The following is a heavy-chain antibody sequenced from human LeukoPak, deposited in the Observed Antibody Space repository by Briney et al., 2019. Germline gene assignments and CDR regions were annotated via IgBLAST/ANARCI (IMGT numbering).Heavy chain of an antibody. J-gene: IGHJ3*02. Sequence: GGSLRLSCAASGFTFSSYGMHWVRQAPGKGLEWVAVIPYDGSNKYYADSVKGRFTISRDNAKNSLYLQMNSLRAEDTAVYYCARAYDSSGYYRQDPFDIWGQGTMVTVSS. CDR3: ARAYDSSGYYRQDPFDI. CDR1: GFTFSSYG. CDR2: IPYDGSNK. V-gene: IGHV3-30*03. D-gene: IGHD3-22*01.